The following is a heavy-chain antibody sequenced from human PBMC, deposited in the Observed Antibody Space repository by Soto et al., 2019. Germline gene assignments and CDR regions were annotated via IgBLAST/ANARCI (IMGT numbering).Heavy chain of an antibody. CDR1: GGSISSYY. CDR3: ARDSGTTQGFDY. J-gene: IGHJ4*02. V-gene: IGHV4-59*01. D-gene: IGHD3-10*01. Sequence: PSETLSLTCTVSGGSISSYYWSWIRQPPGKGLEWIGYIYYSGSTNYNPSLKSRVTISVDTSKNQFSLKLSSVTAADTAVYYCARDSGTTQGFDYWGQVTLVTVSS. CDR2: IYYSGST.